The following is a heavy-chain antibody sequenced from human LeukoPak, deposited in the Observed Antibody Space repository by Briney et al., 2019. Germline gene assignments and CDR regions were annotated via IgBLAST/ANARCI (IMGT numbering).Heavy chain of an antibody. CDR3: ARALAPLEYARHTRSGAYYYYMDV. CDR2: IYTSGST. D-gene: IGHD3-3*01. J-gene: IGHJ6*03. V-gene: IGHV4-4*07. CDR1: GGSISSYY. Sequence: SETLSLTCTVSGGSISSYYWSWIRQPAGKGLEWIGRIYTSGSTNYNPSLKSRVTMSVDTSKNQFSLKLSSVTAADTAVYYCARALAPLEYARHTRSGAYYYYMDVWGKGTTVTVSS.